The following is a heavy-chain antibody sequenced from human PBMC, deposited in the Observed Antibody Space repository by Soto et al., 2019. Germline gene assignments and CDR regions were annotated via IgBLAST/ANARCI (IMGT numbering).Heavy chain of an antibody. D-gene: IGHD3-22*01. J-gene: IGHJ6*02. CDR2: ITSSSDTI. Sequence: GGSLRLSCAASGFTFSSFHMNWVRQAPGRGLEWVAYITSSSDTIYYSDSVKGRFTISRDNGKNSLFLQMNSLRDEDTAVYYCARVVVVIPPGYYYAMDVWGQGSTVTVSS. CDR1: GFTFSSFH. CDR3: ARVVVVIPPGYYYAMDV. V-gene: IGHV3-48*02.